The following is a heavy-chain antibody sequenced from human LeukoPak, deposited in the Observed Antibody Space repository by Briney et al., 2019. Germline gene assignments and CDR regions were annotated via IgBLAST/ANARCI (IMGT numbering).Heavy chain of an antibody. CDR1: GVSISSYY. V-gene: IGHV4-59*08. CDR2: IYYSGST. CDR3: ARTYCRGGSCHFDY. Sequence: PSETLSLTCTVSGVSISSYYWSWIRQPPWKGLEWLGYIYYSGSTDSHPSLKSRVTISVHTSKNQISLKLSSVTAADTPVYYCARTYCRGGSCHFDYGGQGTLLTVSS. J-gene: IGHJ4*02. D-gene: IGHD2-15*01.